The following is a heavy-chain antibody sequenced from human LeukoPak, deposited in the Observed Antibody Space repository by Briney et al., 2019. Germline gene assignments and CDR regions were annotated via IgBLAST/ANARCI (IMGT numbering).Heavy chain of an antibody. CDR2: IYSNGNT. CDR1: GGSIKNYY. V-gene: IGHV4-59*01. Sequence: SETPSLTCTVSGGSIKNYYWSWIRQPPGKGLEWIGYIYSNGNTNYNPSLKSRVTISVDTSKNRISLKLSSVTAADTAVYYCARSLYSGYDSHFDYWGQGTLVTISS. J-gene: IGHJ4*02. CDR3: ARSLYSGYDSHFDY. D-gene: IGHD5-12*01.